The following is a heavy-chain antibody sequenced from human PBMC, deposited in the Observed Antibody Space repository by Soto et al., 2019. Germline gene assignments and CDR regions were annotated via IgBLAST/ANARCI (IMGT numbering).Heavy chain of an antibody. CDR3: ARGLRIYYDRSGLHY. Sequence: GGSLRLSCAASGFTFSNYEMNWVRQTPGKGLEWVSYISYTGSTIYYADSVRGRFTISRDNSKNSLHLQMNSLRAEDTAVYYCARGLRIYYDRSGLHYWGQGTLVTVSS. CDR2: ISYTGSTI. V-gene: IGHV3-48*03. J-gene: IGHJ4*02. D-gene: IGHD3-22*01. CDR1: GFTFSNYE.